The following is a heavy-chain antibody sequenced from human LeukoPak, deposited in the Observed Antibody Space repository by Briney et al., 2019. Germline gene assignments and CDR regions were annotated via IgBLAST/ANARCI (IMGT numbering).Heavy chain of an antibody. J-gene: IGHJ4*02. V-gene: IGHV1-69*13. D-gene: IGHD6-6*01. CDR2: IIPIFGTA. CDR1: GGTFSSYA. Sequence: SVKVSCKASGGTFSSYAISWVRQAPGQGLEWMGGIIPIFGTANYAQKFQGRVTITADESTSTAYMELSSLRSEDTAVYYCARDRGGYSSSSWFDYWGQGTLVTVSS. CDR3: ARDRGGYSSSSWFDY.